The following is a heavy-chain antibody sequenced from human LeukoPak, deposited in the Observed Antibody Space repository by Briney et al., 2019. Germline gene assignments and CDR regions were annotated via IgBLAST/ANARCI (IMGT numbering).Heavy chain of an antibody. CDR1: GFTFSSYS. D-gene: IGHD2-2*01. J-gene: IGHJ4*02. CDR2: ISSSSSYI. V-gene: IGHV3-21*01. Sequence: GGSLRLSCAATGFTFSSYSMNWLRQAPGKGLEWVSSISSSSSYIYYADSGKGRSTISRDNAKNSLYLQMNSLRAEDTAVYYCARDRRYHPVDYWGQGSLVTVS. CDR3: ARDRRYHPVDY.